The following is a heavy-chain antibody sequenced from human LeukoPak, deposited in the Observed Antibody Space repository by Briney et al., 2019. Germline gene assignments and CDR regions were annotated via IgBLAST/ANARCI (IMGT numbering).Heavy chain of an antibody. CDR1: GYTFTSYD. V-gene: IGHV1-8*01. Sequence: ASVNLSCKASGYTFTSYDINWVRQATGQGLEWMVWMNPKSGNTGYAQKFQGRVTITSNTSISTAYMELSSLRSEDTAVYYCARGITHKRRGHDYWGQGTLVTVSS. CDR3: ARGITHKRRGHDY. D-gene: IGHD3-10*01. CDR2: MNPKSGNT. J-gene: IGHJ4*02.